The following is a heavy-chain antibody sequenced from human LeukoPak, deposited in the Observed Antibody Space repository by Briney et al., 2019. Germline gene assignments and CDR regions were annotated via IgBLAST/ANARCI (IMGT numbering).Heavy chain of an antibody. D-gene: IGHD3-9*01. J-gene: IGHJ6*02. CDR3: ARDSAAYDILTGWMDV. CDR1: GFTFSIYT. Sequence: PGGSLRLSCAASGFTFSIYTMNWVRQAPGKGLERVSSISSGSTYKYYADSVKGRFTISRDSAKNSLFLQMNSLRAEDTAVYYCARDSAAYDILTGWMDVWGQGTTVTVSS. CDR2: ISSGSTYK. V-gene: IGHV3-21*01.